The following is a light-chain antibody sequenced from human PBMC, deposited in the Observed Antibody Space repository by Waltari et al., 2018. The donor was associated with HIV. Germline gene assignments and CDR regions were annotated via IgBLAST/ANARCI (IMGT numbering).Light chain of an antibody. V-gene: IGKV3-11*01. Sequence: EIVVTQSSATLHLSSGEGAAISCGAIQSGSSNLAWYQQKPGQAARLLIYDASNTATGIPARFSGRGSGTDFTLTISSLESEDFAVYYCQQRSNWPPWTFGQGTKVEIK. J-gene: IGKJ1*01. CDR2: DAS. CDR3: QQRSNWPPWT. CDR1: QSGSSN.